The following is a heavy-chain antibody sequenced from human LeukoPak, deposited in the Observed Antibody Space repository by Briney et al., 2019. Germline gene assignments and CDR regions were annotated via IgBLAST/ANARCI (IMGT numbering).Heavy chain of an antibody. CDR2: ISFDGSSK. CDR1: GFTFSSYA. V-gene: IGHV3-30*04. Sequence: PGRSLRLSCAASGFTFSSYAMHWVRQAPGKGLEWVAVISFDGSSKYYADSVKGRFTLSRDNSKNTVYLQMNSLRTEDTAVYYCASLAAEHIVVLTAIASPFVCWGQGTLVTVSS. CDR3: ASLAAEHIVVLTAIASPFVC. J-gene: IGHJ4*02. D-gene: IGHD2-21*02.